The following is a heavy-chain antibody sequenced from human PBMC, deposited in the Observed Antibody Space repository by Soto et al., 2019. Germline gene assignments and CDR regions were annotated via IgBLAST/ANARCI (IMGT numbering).Heavy chain of an antibody. V-gene: IGHV3-23*01. J-gene: IGHJ5*02. CDR1: AFTFTNDA. Sequence: GGLLRLSCAASAFTFTNDAMSWVRQAPGKGLEWVSSISGSGGSTYYADSVQGRFTISRDNSNNTLYLQMDSLRAEDTAVYFCAKRGHSTSWYWFDPWGQGTQVTVSS. CDR2: ISGSGGST. D-gene: IGHD6-13*01. CDR3: AKRGHSTSWYWFDP.